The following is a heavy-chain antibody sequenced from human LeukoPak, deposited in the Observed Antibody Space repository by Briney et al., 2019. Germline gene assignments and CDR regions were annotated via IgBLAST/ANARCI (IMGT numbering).Heavy chain of an antibody. CDR3: AKQNWGSVGFDY. Sequence: GGSLRLSCAASGFTFSSYAMSWVPQAPGKGLEWVSAISGSGGSTYYADSVKGRFTISRDNSKNTLYLQMNSLRAEDTAVYYCAKQNWGSVGFDYWGQGTLVTVSS. J-gene: IGHJ4*02. CDR2: ISGSGGST. D-gene: IGHD7-27*01. CDR1: GFTFSSYA. V-gene: IGHV3-23*01.